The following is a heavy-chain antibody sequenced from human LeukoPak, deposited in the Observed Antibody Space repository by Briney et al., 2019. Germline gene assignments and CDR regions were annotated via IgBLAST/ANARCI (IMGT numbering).Heavy chain of an antibody. Sequence: GEYLKISCTGFGHDFSTFWIGWVRQMPGKGLEWIGIIYPGDSTTQYTPSFHGRVTISADKSISTVYLQWSSLKASDSGTYYCVCRKYFSTWSDPWGQGTLVTVSS. V-gene: IGHV5-51*01. CDR3: VCRKYFSTWSDP. CDR2: IYPGDSTT. D-gene: IGHD1-14*01. J-gene: IGHJ5*02. CDR1: GHDFSTFW.